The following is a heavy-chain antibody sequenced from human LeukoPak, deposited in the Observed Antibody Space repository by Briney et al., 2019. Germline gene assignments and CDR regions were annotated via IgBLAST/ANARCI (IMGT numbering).Heavy chain of an antibody. CDR1: GFTFSSYG. CDR2: IWYDGSNK. V-gene: IGHV3-33*01. CDR3: ARGAAAGPYFDY. D-gene: IGHD6-13*01. Sequence: GGSLRLSCAASGFTFSSYGMHWVRQAPGKGLEWVAVIWYDGSNKYYADSVKGRFTISRDNSKSTLYLRMNSLRAEDTAVYYCARGAAAGPYFDYWGQGTLVTVSS. J-gene: IGHJ4*02.